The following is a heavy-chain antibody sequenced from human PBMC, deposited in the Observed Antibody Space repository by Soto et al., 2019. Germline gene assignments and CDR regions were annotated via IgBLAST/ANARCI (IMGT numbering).Heavy chain of an antibody. J-gene: IGHJ4*02. D-gene: IGHD2-15*01. CDR3: ARGPGGPDGPGDY. CDR2: INAGNGNT. V-gene: IGHV1-3*01. CDR1: GYTFTSYA. Sequence: VASVKVSCKASGYTFTSYAMHWVRQAPGQRLEWMGWINAGNGNTKYSQKFQGRVTITRDTSASTAYMELSSLRSEDTALYYCARGPGGPDGPGDYWGQGTLVTVSS.